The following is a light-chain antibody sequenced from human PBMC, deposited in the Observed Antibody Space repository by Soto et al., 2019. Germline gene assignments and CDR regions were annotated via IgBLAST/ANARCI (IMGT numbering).Light chain of an antibody. CDR3: QQYGSGWT. CDR2: DAS. Sequence: EIVLTQSPGTLSLSPGERATLSCRASQSVSSSYLAWYQQKPGQAPRLLIYDASNRATGIPDRFSGSGSGTDFTLTISRLEPEDFAVYYCQQYGSGWTFGQGTKVEIK. CDR1: QSVSSSY. J-gene: IGKJ1*01. V-gene: IGKV3-20*01.